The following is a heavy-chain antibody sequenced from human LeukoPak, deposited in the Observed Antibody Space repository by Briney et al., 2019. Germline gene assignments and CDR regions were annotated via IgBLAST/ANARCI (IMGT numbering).Heavy chain of an antibody. D-gene: IGHD2-15*01. CDR3: ARQNIVVVVAATPGAFDI. CDR1: DYSIRSGYY. CDR2: LYHSGSA. J-gene: IGHJ3*02. V-gene: IGHV4-38-2*01. Sequence: SETLSLTXDVSDYSIRSGYYWGWIRQPPGKGLECIGSLYHSGSAYYSPSLKSRVTISLDTSNNELSLRLSSVTAADTAIYYCARQNIVVVVAATPGAFDIWGQGTLVTVSS.